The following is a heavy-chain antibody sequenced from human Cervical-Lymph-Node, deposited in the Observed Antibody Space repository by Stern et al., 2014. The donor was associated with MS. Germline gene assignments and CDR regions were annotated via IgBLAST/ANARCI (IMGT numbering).Heavy chain of an antibody. J-gene: IGHJ3*02. D-gene: IGHD3-3*01. CDR2: ISSSGSTI. CDR3: ARDSKTEWSPSNLDAFDI. V-gene: IGHV3-11*01. CDR1: GFTFSDYY. Sequence: VQLVESGGGLVKPGGSLRLSCAASGFTFSDYYMSWIRQAPGKGLEWVSYISSSGSTIYYADSVKGRFTISRDNAKNSLYLQMNSLRAEDTAVYYCARDSKTEWSPSNLDAFDIWGQGTMVTVSS.